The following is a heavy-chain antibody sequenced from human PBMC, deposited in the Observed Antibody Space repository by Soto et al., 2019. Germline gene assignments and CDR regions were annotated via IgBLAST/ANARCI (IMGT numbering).Heavy chain of an antibody. D-gene: IGHD5-12*01. Sequence: ASVKVSCKASGYTFSNYDINWVRQATGQGLEWMGWLNPNTDKTGSAQKFQGRVTMTRNTSISTAYLELSGLRSDDTAVYYCARGIKGLPPSAFDIWGQGTRVAVSS. V-gene: IGHV1-8*01. CDR3: ARGIKGLPPSAFDI. CDR2: LNPNTDKT. CDR1: GYTFSNYD. J-gene: IGHJ3*02.